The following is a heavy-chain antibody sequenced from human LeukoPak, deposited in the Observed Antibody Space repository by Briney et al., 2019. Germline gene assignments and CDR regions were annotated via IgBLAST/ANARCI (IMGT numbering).Heavy chain of an antibody. Sequence: GGFLRLSCAASRFTFSSYGMHWVRQAPGKGLEWVAVISYDGSNKYYADSVKGRFTISRDNSKNTLYLQMNSLRPEDTAVYYCAPENLDYWGQGTLVTVSS. CDR2: ISYDGSNK. J-gene: IGHJ4*02. CDR1: RFTFSSYG. V-gene: IGHV3-30*03. CDR3: APENLDY.